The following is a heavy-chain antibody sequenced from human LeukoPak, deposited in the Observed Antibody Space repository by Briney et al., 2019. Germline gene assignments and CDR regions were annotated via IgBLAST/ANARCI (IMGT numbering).Heavy chain of an antibody. CDR3: ARVNTLGVPSP. V-gene: IGHV4-39*01. J-gene: IGHJ5*02. Sequence: ASETLSLTCTVSGGSISSSDYYWGWIRQPPGKGLEWIASIFYSGTTHYNPSHQSRVTMSVDTSKNQFSLKLSSVTAADTAVYNCARVNTLGVPSPWGQGILVTVSS. D-gene: IGHD3-16*01. CDR1: GGSISSSDYY. CDR2: IFYSGTT.